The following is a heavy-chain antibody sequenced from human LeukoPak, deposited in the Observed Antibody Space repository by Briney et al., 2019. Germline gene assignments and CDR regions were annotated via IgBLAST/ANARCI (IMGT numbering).Heavy chain of an antibody. J-gene: IGHJ4*02. V-gene: IGHV4-34*01. Sequence: SETLSLTCAVYGGSFSGYYWSWIRQPPGKGLEWIGEINHSGSTNYNPSLKSRVTISVDTSKNQFSLKLSSVTAADTAVYYCARRMYSYGSGSPFDYWGQGTLVTVSS. CDR2: INHSGST. D-gene: IGHD3-10*01. CDR3: ARRMYSYGSGSPFDY. CDR1: GGSFSGYY.